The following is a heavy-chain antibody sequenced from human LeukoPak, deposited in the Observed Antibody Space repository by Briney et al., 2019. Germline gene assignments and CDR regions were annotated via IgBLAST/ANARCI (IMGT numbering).Heavy chain of an antibody. CDR1: GYTFTEYS. CDR3: ARDGCSNTGRYVRHFYFYGLDV. CDR2: VSPKSGGR. J-gene: IGHJ6*01. Sequence: ASVKVSCKASGYTFTEYSLHCVRQAPGQGLEWMGWVSPKSGGRNYAQRFQDRLTVTWDTSITTVYMELRRLRPDDTAVYFCARDGCSNTGRYVRHFYFYGLDVWGQGTTVSVSS. V-gene: IGHV1-2*02. D-gene: IGHD2-2*01.